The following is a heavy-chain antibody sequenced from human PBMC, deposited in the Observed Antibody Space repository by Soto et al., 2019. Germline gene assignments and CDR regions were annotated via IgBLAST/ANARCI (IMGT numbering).Heavy chain of an antibody. D-gene: IGHD2-15*01. J-gene: IGHJ6*02. CDR2: INPSGGST. CDR3: ARGGCSGGSCYSGVKYYYGMDV. CDR1: GYTFSSYY. V-gene: IGHV1-46*01. Sequence: PSVKVSCKASGYTFSSYYMHWVRQAPGEGLEWMGIINPSGGSTSYAQKFQGRVTMTRDTSTSTVYMELSSLRSEDTAVYYCARGGCSGGSCYSGVKYYYGMDVWGQGTTVTVS.